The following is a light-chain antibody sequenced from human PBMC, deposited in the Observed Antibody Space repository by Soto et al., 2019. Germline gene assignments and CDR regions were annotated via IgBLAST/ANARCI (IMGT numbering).Light chain of an antibody. CDR2: GAS. V-gene: IGKV3-15*01. CDR1: QSVTSN. Sequence: EIVLTQSPGNLSVSPGDRATLSCRVSQSVTSNLARYQQKPGQAPRLLIYGASTRATGIPARFSGSGSGTEFTLTISSLQSEDFAVYFCQQYNNWPPITFGQGTRLEI. CDR3: QQYNNWPPIT. J-gene: IGKJ5*01.